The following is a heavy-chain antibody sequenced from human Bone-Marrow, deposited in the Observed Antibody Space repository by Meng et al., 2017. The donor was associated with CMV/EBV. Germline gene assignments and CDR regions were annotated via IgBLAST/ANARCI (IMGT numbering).Heavy chain of an antibody. Sequence: ASVKVSCKASGYTFSSYYMHWVRQAPGQGLEWMGWINPNSGGTNYAQKFQGRVTMTRDTSISTAYMELSRLRSDDTAVYYCARDPHRTTIFGVVGYYYGMDVWGQGTTVTVSS. CDR3: ARDPHRTTIFGVVGYYYGMDV. CDR1: GYTFSSYY. J-gene: IGHJ6*02. CDR2: INPNSGGT. V-gene: IGHV1-2*02. D-gene: IGHD3-3*01.